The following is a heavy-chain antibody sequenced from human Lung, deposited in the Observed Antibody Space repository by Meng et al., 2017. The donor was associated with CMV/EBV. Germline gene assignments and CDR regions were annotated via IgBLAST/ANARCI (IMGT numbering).Heavy chain of an antibody. V-gene: IGHV7-4-1*02. J-gene: IGHJ4*02. CDR3: ARGDYYDSSGLDY. CDR1: GYTFTSSA. CDR2: INTNTGNP. D-gene: IGHD3-22*01. Sequence: VQLGRSGSGCKTPLASVKVSCKASGYTFTSSAMNWVRQAPGQGLELMGWINTNTGNPTYAQGFTGRFVFSLDTSVSTAYLQISSLKAEDTAVYYCARGDYYDSSGLDYWGQGTLVTVSS.